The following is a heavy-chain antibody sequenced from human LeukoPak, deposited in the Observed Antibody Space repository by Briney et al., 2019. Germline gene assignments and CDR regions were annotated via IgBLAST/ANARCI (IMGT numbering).Heavy chain of an antibody. CDR2: IVGSGTKT. J-gene: IGHJ4*02. Sequence: GSLRLSCAASGFTFSIDAMNWVRQAPGKGLEWISDIVGSGTKTNYADSVKGRFTISRDNSKNTLYLQMSGLRAEDTAVYSRAQDQLGLFDSWGQGTLVIVSS. CDR3: AQDQLGLFDS. V-gene: IGHV3-23*01. D-gene: IGHD6-13*01. CDR1: GFTFSIDA.